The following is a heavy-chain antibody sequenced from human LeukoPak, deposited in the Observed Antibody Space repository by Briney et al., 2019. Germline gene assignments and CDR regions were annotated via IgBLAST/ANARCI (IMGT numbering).Heavy chain of an antibody. V-gene: IGHV1-18*01. D-gene: IGHD3-10*01. J-gene: IGHJ6*02. CDR3: ARDGIEYGSGSFYSNGMDV. CDR2: ITAYKGNT. Sequence: GASVKVSCQSSGYIFSSYGISWVRQAPGEGLEWMGWITAYKGNTAYAQKFQGRVNMTTDTSTSTAYMKLRSLRSEDPAVYYCARDGIEYGSGSFYSNGMDVWGQGTTVTVSS. CDR1: GYIFSSYG.